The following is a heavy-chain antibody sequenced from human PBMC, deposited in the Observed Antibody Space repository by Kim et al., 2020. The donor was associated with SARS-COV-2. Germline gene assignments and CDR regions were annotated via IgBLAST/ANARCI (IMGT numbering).Heavy chain of an antibody. CDR2: IIPIFGTA. CDR1: GGTFSSYA. D-gene: IGHD6-13*01. Sequence: SVKVSCKASGGTFSSYAISWVRQAPGQGLEWMGGIIPIFGTANYAQKFQGRVTITADESTSTAYMELSNLRSEDTAVYYCARESSGEFRENSSSWIPSYYYYGMDVWGQGTTVTVSS. CDR3: ARESSGEFRENSSSWIPSYYYYGMDV. J-gene: IGHJ6*02. V-gene: IGHV1-69*13.